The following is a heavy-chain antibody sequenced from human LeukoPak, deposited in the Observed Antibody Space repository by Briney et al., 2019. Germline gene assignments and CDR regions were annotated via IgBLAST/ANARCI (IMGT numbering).Heavy chain of an antibody. Sequence: ETLSLTCTVSGGSISTYYWSWVRQPAGEGLEWIGHVYTSGSTYNPSLKSRVTMLVDTSKNQFSLKLNSVTAADTAVYYCARRHYSSGLDYWGQGILVTVSS. D-gene: IGHD6-19*01. CDR1: GGSISTYY. CDR3: ARRHYSSGLDY. J-gene: IGHJ4*02. V-gene: IGHV4-4*07. CDR2: VYTSGST.